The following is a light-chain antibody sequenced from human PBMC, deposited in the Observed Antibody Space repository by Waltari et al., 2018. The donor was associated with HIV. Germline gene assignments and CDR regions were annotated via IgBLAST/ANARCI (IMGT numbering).Light chain of an antibody. CDR2: TNN. CDR3: ATCDYSLNGWV. Sequence: QSVMTPPPSASGTPGQGVTISCSGSKSNTGDNYVYWHQQHPGKAPTLLIETNNQLPAGVPDRFAGSKSGTSASLAISGLRSDDESDYYCATCDYSLNGWVFGGGTKLTVL. J-gene: IGLJ3*02. CDR1: KSNTGDNY. V-gene: IGLV1-47*01.